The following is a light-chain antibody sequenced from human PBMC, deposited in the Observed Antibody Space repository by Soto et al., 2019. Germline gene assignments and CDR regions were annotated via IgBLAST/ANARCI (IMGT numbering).Light chain of an antibody. J-gene: IGKJ1*01. V-gene: IGKV3-15*01. Sequence: EIVMTQSPGTLSLYPGDTATLSCRASQSLGSDLAWYQQKPGQAPRLLIFGASARPTGIPARISGSGSGTEFTLTISSLRSEDFAVYFCQQYYNWPRTFGQGTNVDIK. CDR3: QQYYNWPRT. CDR1: QSLGSD. CDR2: GAS.